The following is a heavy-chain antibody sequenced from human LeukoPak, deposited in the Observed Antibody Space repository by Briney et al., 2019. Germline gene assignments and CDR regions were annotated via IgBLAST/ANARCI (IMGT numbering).Heavy chain of an antibody. V-gene: IGHV1-18*01. CDR2: ISGYNGNT. Sequence: ASVKVSCTASGYTFTSYGISWVRQAPGQGLEWMGWISGYNGNTKYAQKFQGRVTMTTDTSTSTAYMELRSLRSDDTAVYYCARDRRVDSSGYYQYYFDYWGQGTLVTVSS. CDR3: ARDRRVDSSGYYQYYFDY. CDR1: GYTFTSYG. D-gene: IGHD3-22*01. J-gene: IGHJ4*02.